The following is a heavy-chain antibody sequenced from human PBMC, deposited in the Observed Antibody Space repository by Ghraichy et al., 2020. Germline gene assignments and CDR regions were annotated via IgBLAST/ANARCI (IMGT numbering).Heavy chain of an antibody. V-gene: IGHV4-59*01. CDR3: AIARGEWEALGS. J-gene: IGHJ4*02. CDR1: GGSMTNYY. Sequence: TLSLTCIVSGGSMTNYYWTWIRQPPGKGLEWIGYIYYSGSTNYNPSLKSRVTISLDTSKNQFSLKLTSVTAADTAVYYCAIARGEWEALGSWGQGTLVTVSS. D-gene: IGHD1-26*01. CDR2: IYYSGST.